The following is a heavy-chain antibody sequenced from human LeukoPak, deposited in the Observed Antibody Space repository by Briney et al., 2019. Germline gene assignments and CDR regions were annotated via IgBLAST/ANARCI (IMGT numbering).Heavy chain of an antibody. CDR3: AKDRFCSGAGCSDAFDI. Sequence: GGSLRLSCADSGFTFSSYVMPWLRQAPGKGLEGVAYVSGSGGTTYYADSVKGGFTISRENSKSTLYLQMNSLGVEDTAVYYCAKDRFCSGAGCSDAFDIWGQGTMVTVSS. D-gene: IGHD2-15*01. J-gene: IGHJ3*02. CDR1: GFTFSSYV. CDR2: VSGSGGTT. V-gene: IGHV3-23*01.